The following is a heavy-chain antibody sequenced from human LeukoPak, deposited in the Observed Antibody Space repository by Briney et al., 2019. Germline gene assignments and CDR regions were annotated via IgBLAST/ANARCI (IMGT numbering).Heavy chain of an antibody. CDR3: VRGDPMVLSR. V-gene: IGHV4-59*01. Sequence: PSETLSLTCTVSGGSISSYYWSWIRQPPGKGLEWIGYIYYSGSTNYNPSLKSRVTISVDTSKNQFSLKLSSVTAADTAVYYCVRGDPMVLSRWGQGTLVTVSS. CDR1: GGSISSYY. D-gene: IGHD3-10*01. J-gene: IGHJ4*02. CDR2: IYYSGST.